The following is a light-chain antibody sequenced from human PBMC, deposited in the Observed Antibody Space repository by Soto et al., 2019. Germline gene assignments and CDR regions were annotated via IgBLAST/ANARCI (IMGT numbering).Light chain of an antibody. V-gene: IGKV1-5*01. Sequence: DIQMTQSSSTLSASVGDRVTITCRASQSISSWLAWYQQKSGKPPKLLIYDASSLESGVPSRFSGSGSGTEFTLTISSLQPDDFATYYCQQYNSYSTWTFGQGTKVEIK. J-gene: IGKJ1*01. CDR1: QSISSW. CDR2: DAS. CDR3: QQYNSYSTWT.